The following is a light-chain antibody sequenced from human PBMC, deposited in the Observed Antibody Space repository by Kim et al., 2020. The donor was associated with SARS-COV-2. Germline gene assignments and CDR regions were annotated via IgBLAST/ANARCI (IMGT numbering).Light chain of an antibody. CDR2: GAS. V-gene: IGKV3-15*01. CDR1: QSVSSN. CDR3: QQYNNWPGT. Sequence: EIVMTQSPATLSVSPGERATLSCRASQSVSSNLAWYQQKPGQAPRLLIYGASTRATGIPARFSGSGSGTEFTLTISSMQSADFGVYYCQQYNNWPGTFGQGTKVDIK. J-gene: IGKJ1*01.